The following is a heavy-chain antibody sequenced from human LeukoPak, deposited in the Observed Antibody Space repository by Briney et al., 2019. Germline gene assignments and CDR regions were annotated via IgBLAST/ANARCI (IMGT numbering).Heavy chain of an antibody. CDR1: GFTFRSYS. J-gene: IGHJ4*02. Sequence: LRLSCAASGFTFRSYSMNWILKKPGKGLEWVSYISSSSSTIYYADSVKGRFTISRDNAKNSLYLQMNSLRAEDTAVYYCARGGSGSYFGYWGQGTLVTVSS. CDR3: ARGGSGSYFGY. D-gene: IGHD1-26*01. V-gene: IGHV3-48*04. CDR2: ISSSSSTI.